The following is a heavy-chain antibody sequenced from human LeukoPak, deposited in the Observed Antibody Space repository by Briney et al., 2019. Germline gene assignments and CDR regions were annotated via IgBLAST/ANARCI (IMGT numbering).Heavy chain of an antibody. D-gene: IGHD2-15*01. CDR1: GGSISSSSYY. Sequence: SETLSLTCTVSGGSISSSSYYWGWIRQPPGKGLEWIASIYYSGSTYYNPSLKSRVTISVDTSKNQFSLKLSSVTAADTAVYYCARGYCSGGSCHTEDYWGQGTLVTVSS. J-gene: IGHJ4*02. V-gene: IGHV4-39*07. CDR3: ARGYCSGGSCHTEDY. CDR2: IYYSGST.